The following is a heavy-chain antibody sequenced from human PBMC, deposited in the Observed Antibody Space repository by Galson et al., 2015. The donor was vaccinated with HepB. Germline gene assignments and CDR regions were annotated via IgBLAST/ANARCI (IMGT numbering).Heavy chain of an antibody. D-gene: IGHD3-16*02. Sequence: SLRLSCAASGFTFSNAWMNWVRQAPGKGLEWVGRIKSKTDGGTTDYAAPVKGRFTISRDDSKNTLYLQMNSLKTEDTAVYYCTTDPSTVITFGGVIVPFDYWGQGTLVAVSS. CDR1: GFTFSNAW. J-gene: IGHJ4*02. CDR2: IKSKTDGGTT. CDR3: TTDPSTVITFGGVIVPFDY. V-gene: IGHV3-15*07.